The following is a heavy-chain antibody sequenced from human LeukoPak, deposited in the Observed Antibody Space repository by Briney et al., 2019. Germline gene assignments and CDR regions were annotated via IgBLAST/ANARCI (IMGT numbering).Heavy chain of an antibody. CDR1: GYTFTSYY. D-gene: IGHD3-22*01. V-gene: IGHV1-46*01. Sequence: ASVKVSCKASGYTFTSYYMHWVRQAPGQGLEWMGIINPSGGSTSYAQKFQGRVTMTRDTSTSTVYMELSSLRSEDTAAYYCARAEGGVKYYSASSGYYYFDYWGQGTLVTVSS. CDR3: ARAEGGVKYYSASSGYYYFDY. J-gene: IGHJ4*02. CDR2: INPSGGST.